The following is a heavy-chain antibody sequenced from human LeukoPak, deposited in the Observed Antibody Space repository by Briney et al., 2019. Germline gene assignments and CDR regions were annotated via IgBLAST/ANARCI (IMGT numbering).Heavy chain of an antibody. D-gene: IGHD2-15*01. V-gene: IGHV1-69*04. J-gene: IGHJ5*02. CDR2: IIPILGIA. Sequence: SVKVSCKASGYTFTSYGISWVRQAPGQGLEWMGRIIPILGIANYAQKFQGRVTITADKSTSTAYMELSSLRSEDTAVYYCARAIVVVVAAEYWFDPWGQGTLVTVSS. CDR1: GYTFTSYG. CDR3: ARAIVVVVAAEYWFDP.